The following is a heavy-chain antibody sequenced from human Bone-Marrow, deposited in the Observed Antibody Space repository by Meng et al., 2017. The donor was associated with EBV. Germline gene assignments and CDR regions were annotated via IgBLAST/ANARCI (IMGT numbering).Heavy chain of an antibody. CDR1: GGTFRSDA. CDR2: LIPMTGVA. D-gene: IGHD3-10*01. J-gene: IGHJ4*02. CDR3: ASESGRGFTPDY. Sequence: QVRRVQSGAEVKKPGSSVMVACKTSGGTFRSDAISWVRQAPGQGLVWMGGLIPMTGVAHYAQKFQDRVSIIADESTSTHYLELGSLRSEDTAIYFCASESGRGFTPDYWGQGALVTVSS. V-gene: IGHV1-69*01.